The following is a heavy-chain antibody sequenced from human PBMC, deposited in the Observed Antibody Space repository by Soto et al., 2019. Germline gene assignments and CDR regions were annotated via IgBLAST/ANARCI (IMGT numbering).Heavy chain of an antibody. V-gene: IGHV3-30*18. J-gene: IGHJ4*02. Sequence: GGSLRLSCAASGFTFSSYGMHWVRQAPGKGLEWVAVISYDGSNKYYADSVKGRFTISRDNSKNTLYLQMNSLRAEDTAVYYCAKSKGSRYGFWSGPDYWGQGTLVTVSS. D-gene: IGHD3-3*01. CDR2: ISYDGSNK. CDR1: GFTFSSYG. CDR3: AKSKGSRYGFWSGPDY.